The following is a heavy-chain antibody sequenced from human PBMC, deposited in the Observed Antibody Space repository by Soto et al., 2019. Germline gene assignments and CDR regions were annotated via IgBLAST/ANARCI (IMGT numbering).Heavy chain of an antibody. CDR2: ISSSSSTI. V-gene: IGHV3-48*02. J-gene: IGHJ6*02. Sequence: GGSLRLSCAASGFTFSSYSMNWVRQAPGKGLEWVSYISSSSSTIYYADSVKGRFTISRDNAKNSLYLQMNSLRDEDTAVYYCARWVEKVVVVVAATVRYGMDVWGQGTTVTVSS. D-gene: IGHD2-15*01. CDR3: ARWVEKVVVVVAATVRYGMDV. CDR1: GFTFSSYS.